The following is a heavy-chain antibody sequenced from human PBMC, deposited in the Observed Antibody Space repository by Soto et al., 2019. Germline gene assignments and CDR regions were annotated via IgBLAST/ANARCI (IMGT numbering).Heavy chain of an antibody. CDR3: ATAPGPY. CDR1: GGSISSGGYS. V-gene: IGHV4-30-2*01. J-gene: IGHJ4*02. Sequence: TSETLSLTCAVSGGSISSGGYSWSWIRQPPGKGLEWIGYIYHSGSTYYNPSLKSRVTISVDRSKNQFSLKLTSVTAADTAVYYCATAPGPYGGQGTLVTVSS. CDR2: IYHSGST.